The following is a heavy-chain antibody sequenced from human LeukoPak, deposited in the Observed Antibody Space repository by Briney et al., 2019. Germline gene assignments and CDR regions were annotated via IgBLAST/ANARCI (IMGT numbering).Heavy chain of an antibody. V-gene: IGHV1-69*04. D-gene: IGHD6-19*01. J-gene: IGHJ4*02. Sequence: SVKVSCKASGGTFSSYAISWVRQAPGQGLEWMGRIIPILGIANYAQKFQGRVTITADKSTSTAYMELSSLRSEDTAVYYCAASDSSGWYYFDYWGQGTLVTVSS. CDR2: IIPILGIA. CDR3: AASDSSGWYYFDY. CDR1: GGTFSSYA.